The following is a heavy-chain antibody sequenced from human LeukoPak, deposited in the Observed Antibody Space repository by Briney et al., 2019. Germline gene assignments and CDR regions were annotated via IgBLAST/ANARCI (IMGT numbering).Heavy chain of an antibody. CDR1: GFTFSSYS. V-gene: IGHV3-21*01. D-gene: IGHD6-13*01. Sequence: PGGSLRLSCAASGFTFSSYSMNWVRQAPGKGLEWVSSISSSSSYIYYADSVKGRFTISRDNAKNSLYLQMSTLRAEDTAVYYCARGRGSSWTNYFDYWGQGTLVTVSS. J-gene: IGHJ4*02. CDR2: ISSSSSYI. CDR3: ARGRGSSWTNYFDY.